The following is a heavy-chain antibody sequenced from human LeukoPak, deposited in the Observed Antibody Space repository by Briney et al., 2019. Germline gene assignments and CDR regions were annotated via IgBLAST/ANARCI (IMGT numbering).Heavy chain of an antibody. CDR1: GFTFSTYA. Sequence: GGSLRLSCAASGFTFSTYAMSWVRQAPGQGLEWVSGINDSGGSTYYADSVKGRITISRDNSKNTLYLQMNSLRAEDTAVYYCARDRLHYGEYEKTFDYWGQGTLVSVSS. CDR2: INDSGGST. D-gene: IGHD4-17*01. J-gene: IGHJ4*02. V-gene: IGHV3-23*01. CDR3: ARDRLHYGEYEKTFDY.